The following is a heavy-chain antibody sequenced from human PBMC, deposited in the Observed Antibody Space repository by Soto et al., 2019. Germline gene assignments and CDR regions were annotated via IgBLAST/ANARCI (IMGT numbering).Heavy chain of an antibody. CDR1: GYTFTSYG. V-gene: IGHV1-18*01. CDR2: ISAYNGNT. CDR3: ARDYYYYDSSGYYSINWFDP. D-gene: IGHD3-22*01. J-gene: IGHJ5*02. Sequence: QVQLVQSGAEVKKPGASVKVSCKASGYTFTSYGISWVRQAPGQGLEWMGWISAYNGNTNYAQKLQGRVTMTTDTSTSTAYMELRSLRSEDTTVYYCARDYYYYDSSGYYSINWFDPWGQGTLVTVSS.